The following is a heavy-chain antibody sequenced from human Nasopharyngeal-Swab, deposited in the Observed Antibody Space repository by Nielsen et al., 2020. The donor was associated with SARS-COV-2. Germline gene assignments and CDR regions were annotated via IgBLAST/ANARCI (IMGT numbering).Heavy chain of an antibody. CDR2: ISDDNTI. CDR3: ARDLELLTNYYALDY. J-gene: IGHJ4*02. CDR1: GFTFNTYG. V-gene: IGHV3-48*02. D-gene: IGHD3-9*01. Sequence: GESLKISCAASGFTFNTYGMNWVRQAPGKGLEWISYISDDNTIFYADSVKGRFTISRDNAKNSLYLQMNSLRDEDTAVYYCARDLELLTNYYALDYCGQGTLVTVSS.